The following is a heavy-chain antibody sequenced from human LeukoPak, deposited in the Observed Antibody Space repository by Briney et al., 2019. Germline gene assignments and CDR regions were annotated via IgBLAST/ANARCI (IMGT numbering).Heavy chain of an antibody. D-gene: IGHD2-8*01. CDR1: GGSISSSDYY. CDR3: ARENYCTNGVCWAFDP. J-gene: IGHJ5*02. V-gene: IGHV4-39*07. CDR2: IYYTGST. Sequence: SETLSPTCSVSGGSISSSDYYWSWIRQPPGKGLEWLGNIYYTGSTSYNPSLKSRVTLSVDTFKNQFSLHLSSVTAADTAVYYCARENYCTNGVCWAFDPWGQGTLVTVSS.